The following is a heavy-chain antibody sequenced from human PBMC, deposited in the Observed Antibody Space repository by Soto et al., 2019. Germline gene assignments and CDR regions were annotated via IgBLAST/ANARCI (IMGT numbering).Heavy chain of an antibody. J-gene: IGHJ4*02. CDR3: ADMPVAGSGDC. CDR2: IKTNAEGGTT. D-gene: IGHD6-19*01. Sequence: VQLVESGGGLVKPGESLRLSCTASGLTFTNAWMNWVRQAPGKGLEWVGLIKTNAEGGTTEYAAPVKGRFTIWRDDSKDTVYLQMSSLTTEDTAVYYCADMPVAGSGDCWGQGTLVTVSS. V-gene: IGHV3-15*01. CDR1: GLTFTNAW.